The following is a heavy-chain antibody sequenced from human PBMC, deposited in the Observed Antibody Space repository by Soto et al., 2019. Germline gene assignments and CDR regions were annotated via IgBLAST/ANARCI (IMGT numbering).Heavy chain of an antibody. Sequence: GGSLRLSCAASGFTFSSYSMNWVRQAPGKGLEWVSSISSSSSYIYYADSVKGRFTISRDNAKNSLYLQMNSLRAEDTAVYYCASCSWWASDAFDIWGQGTMVTVSS. CDR2: ISSSSSYI. D-gene: IGHD6-13*01. V-gene: IGHV3-21*01. CDR3: ASCSWWASDAFDI. J-gene: IGHJ3*02. CDR1: GFTFSSYS.